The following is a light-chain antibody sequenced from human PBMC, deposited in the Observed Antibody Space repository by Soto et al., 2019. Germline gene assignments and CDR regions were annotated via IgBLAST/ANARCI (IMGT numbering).Light chain of an antibody. Sequence: DIQMTQSPSSVSASVGDRVSITCRASQDISSWVAWYQQRPGKAPKLLIYAATILQSGVPSRFSGSGSGTAFTLTISNLQPEDFASYCCQQANSFPLTFGGGTKVDIK. J-gene: IGKJ4*01. V-gene: IGKV1-12*01. CDR3: QQANSFPLT. CDR1: QDISSW. CDR2: AAT.